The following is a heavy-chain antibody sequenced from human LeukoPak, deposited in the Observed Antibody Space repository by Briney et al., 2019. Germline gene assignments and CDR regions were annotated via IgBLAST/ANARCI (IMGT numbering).Heavy chain of an antibody. CDR2: IGTAGDT. V-gene: IGHV3-13*01. CDR3: ARAYGNSWPIDY. J-gene: IGHJ4*02. D-gene: IGHD5-24*01. Sequence: GGSLRLSCAASGFTFSSYDMHWVRHGTGKGLEWVSGIGTAGDTYYPGSMKGRFTISRENAKNSLYLQMNTLKAGDTAMYYCARAYGNSWPIDYWAREPWSPSPQ. CDR1: GFTFSSYD.